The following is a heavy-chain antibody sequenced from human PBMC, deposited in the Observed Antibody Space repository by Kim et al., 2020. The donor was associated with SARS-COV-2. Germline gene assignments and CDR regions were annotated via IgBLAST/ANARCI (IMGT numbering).Heavy chain of an antibody. CDR2: MNPNSGST. J-gene: IGHJ6*01. D-gene: IGHD6-13*01. CDR1: GYTFTSYD. CDR3: ARGGSSWYYYGRDV. V-gene: IGHV1-8*01. Sequence: ASVKVSCKASGYTFTSYDINWVRQATGQGLEWMGWMNPNSGSTGYAQKFQGRVTMTRNTSISTAYMELSSLRSEDTAVYYCARGGSSWYYYGRDVWGRGTTVTVP.